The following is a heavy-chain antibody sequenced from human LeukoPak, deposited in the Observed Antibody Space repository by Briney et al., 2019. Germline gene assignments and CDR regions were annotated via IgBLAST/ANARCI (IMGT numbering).Heavy chain of an antibody. CDR1: GGSFSGYY. CDR2: INHSGST. CDR3: ARAGGSYYNL. Sequence: SETLSLTCAVYGGSFSGYYWSWIRQPPGKGLEWIGEINHSGSTNYNPSLKSRVTISVDTSKNRFSLKLSSVTAADTAVYYCARAGGSYYNLWGQGTLVTVSS. V-gene: IGHV4-34*01. D-gene: IGHD1-26*01. J-gene: IGHJ5*02.